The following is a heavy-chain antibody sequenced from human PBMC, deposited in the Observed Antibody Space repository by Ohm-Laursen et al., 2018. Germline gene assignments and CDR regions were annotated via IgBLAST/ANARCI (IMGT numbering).Heavy chain of an antibody. CDR2: ISSSGSTI. V-gene: IGHV3-48*04. Sequence: SLRLSCSASGFTFSSNWMNWVRQAPGKGLEWVSYISSSGSTIYYADSVTGRFTISRDNAKNSLYLQMNSLRAEDTALYYCARSRRLLCGSVSYFDYWGQGTLVTVSS. J-gene: IGHJ4*02. CDR3: ARSRRLLCGSVSYFDY. D-gene: IGHD3-10*01. CDR1: GFTFSSNW.